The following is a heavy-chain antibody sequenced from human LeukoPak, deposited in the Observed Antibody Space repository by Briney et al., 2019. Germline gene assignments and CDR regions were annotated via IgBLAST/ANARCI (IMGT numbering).Heavy chain of an antibody. D-gene: IGHD1-7*01. CDR2: IKEDGSEK. Sequence: GESLKISCAASGFTFSSYWMSWVRQAPGKGLEWVANIKEDGSEKYYVDFVKGRFTISRDNAKKSLYLQMNSLRAEDTAVYYCARRRTTDYWGQGTLVSVSS. V-gene: IGHV3-7*01. J-gene: IGHJ4*02. CDR3: ARRRTTDY. CDR1: GFTFSSYW.